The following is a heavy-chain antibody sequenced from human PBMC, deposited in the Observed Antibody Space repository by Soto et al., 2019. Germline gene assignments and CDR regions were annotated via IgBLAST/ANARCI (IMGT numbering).Heavy chain of an antibody. CDR2: IIPIFGTA. V-gene: IGHV1-69*01. Sequence: QVQLVQSGAEVKKPGSSVKVSCKASGGTFSSYAISWVRQAPGQGLEWMGGIIPIFGTANYAQKFQGGVTITADESTSTAYMELSSLRSEDTAVYYCARDQYCSSTSCLPEFDPWGQGTLVTVSS. D-gene: IGHD2-2*01. CDR1: GGTFSSYA. CDR3: ARDQYCSSTSCLPEFDP. J-gene: IGHJ5*02.